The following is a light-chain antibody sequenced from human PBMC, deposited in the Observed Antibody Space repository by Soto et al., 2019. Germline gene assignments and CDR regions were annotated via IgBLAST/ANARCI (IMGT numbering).Light chain of an antibody. CDR2: DAS. J-gene: IGKJ3*01. CDR3: QQRSDWPPFT. Sequence: EIVLTQSPATLSLSPGERATLSCRSSRSVTNYLAWYQQKPGQAPRLLIYDASNRATGIPARFSGSGSGTNFTLPISSLEPEDFAVYFCQQRSDWPPFTFGPGTKVEI. CDR1: RSVTNY. V-gene: IGKV3-11*01.